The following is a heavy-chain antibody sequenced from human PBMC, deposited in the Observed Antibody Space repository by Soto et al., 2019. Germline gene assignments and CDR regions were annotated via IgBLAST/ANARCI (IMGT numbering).Heavy chain of an antibody. CDR3: ARSRAYGSGSYYYYYYGMDV. Sequence: TGGSLRLSCAASGFTFSSYDMHWVHQATGKGLEWVSAIGTAGDTYYPGSVKGRFTISRENAKNSLYLQMNSLRAGDTAVYYCARSRAYGSGSYYYYYYGMDVWGQGTTVTVSS. V-gene: IGHV3-13*01. J-gene: IGHJ6*02. D-gene: IGHD3-10*01. CDR1: GFTFSSYD. CDR2: IGTAGDT.